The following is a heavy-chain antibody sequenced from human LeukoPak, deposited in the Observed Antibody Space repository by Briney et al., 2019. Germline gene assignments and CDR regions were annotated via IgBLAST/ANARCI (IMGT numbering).Heavy chain of an antibody. Sequence: SETLSLTCTVSGGSISSSSYYWGWSRQPPGMGLEWIGYIYSTGNSYYNPSLKSRVSISIDTSKNQFSLKLNSVTAADTAVYYCARCILQDIPWFDPWGQGTLVTVSS. CDR2: IYSTGNS. CDR1: GGSISSSSYY. D-gene: IGHD5-24*01. CDR3: ARCILQDIPWFDP. J-gene: IGHJ5*02. V-gene: IGHV4-30-4*08.